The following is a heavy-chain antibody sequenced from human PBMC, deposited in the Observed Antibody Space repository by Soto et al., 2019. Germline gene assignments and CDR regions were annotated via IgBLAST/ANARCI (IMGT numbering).Heavy chain of an antibody. J-gene: IGHJ4*02. D-gene: IGHD3-22*01. CDR3: AKEQLAMTVVVADYFDS. CDR2: ISYDGGSK. Sequence: QVQLVESGGGVVQPGKSLRLSCAASGFTFSTYGIHWVRQAPGKGLEWVALISYDGGSKYYGDSVKGRFIISRDNSHNTVSLQMNSLRADDTAVYFCAKEQLAMTVVVADYFDSWGQGTLVPVSS. CDR1: GFTFSTYG. V-gene: IGHV3-30*18.